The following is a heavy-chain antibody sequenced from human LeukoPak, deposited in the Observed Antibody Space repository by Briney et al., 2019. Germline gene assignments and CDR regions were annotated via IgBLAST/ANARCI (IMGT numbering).Heavy chain of an antibody. Sequence: ASLKVSCKASGVTFIKSYIHCVRHTPGQGVEWVGIINPRDGSTSYAQKFQDRVTMTRDMSTSTVYMEVSSLRSEDTAVYYCAKVRVETTMDFDYWGQGTLVTVSS. CDR2: INPRDGST. J-gene: IGHJ4*02. D-gene: IGHD5-18*01. CDR3: AKVRVETTMDFDY. CDR1: GVTFIKSY. V-gene: IGHV1-46*01.